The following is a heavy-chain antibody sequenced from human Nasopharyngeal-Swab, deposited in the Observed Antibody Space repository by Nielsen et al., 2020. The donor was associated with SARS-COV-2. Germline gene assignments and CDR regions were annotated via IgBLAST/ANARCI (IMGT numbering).Heavy chain of an antibody. V-gene: IGHV3-7*03. CDR2: IKQDGSAK. J-gene: IGHJ6*02. D-gene: IGHD1-7*01. Sequence: GESLKISCAASGFTFSSYWMSWVRQAPGKGLEWVAHIKQDGSAKYYVDSVKGRFTISRDNAKNSLYLQMNSLRAEDTAVYYCARVGLGYNWNYFDPHYYYGMDVWGQGTTVTVSS. CDR1: GFTFSSYW. CDR3: ARVGLGYNWNYFDPHYYYGMDV.